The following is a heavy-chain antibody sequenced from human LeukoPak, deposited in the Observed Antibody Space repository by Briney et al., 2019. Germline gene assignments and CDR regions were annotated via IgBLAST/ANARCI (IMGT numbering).Heavy chain of an antibody. V-gene: IGHV4-39*01. D-gene: IGHD3-3*01. CDR2: IYYSGST. CDR3: ARSRLRFLEWSFDP. Sequence: SETLSLTCTVSGGSISSSSNYWGWIRQPPGKGLEWIGSIYYSGSTYYNPSPKSRVTISVDTSKNQFSLKLSSVTAADTAVYYCARSRLRFLEWSFDPWGQGTLVTVSS. J-gene: IGHJ5*02. CDR1: GGSISSSSNY.